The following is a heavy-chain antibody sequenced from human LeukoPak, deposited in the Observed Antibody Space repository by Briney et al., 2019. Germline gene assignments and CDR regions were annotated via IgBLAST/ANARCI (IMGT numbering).Heavy chain of an antibody. V-gene: IGHV3-30*03. CDR1: GFTFDDYA. Sequence: GGSLRLSCAASGFTFDDYAMHWVRQAPGKGLEWVAVISYDGSNKYYADSVKGRFTISRDNSKNTLYLQMNSLRAEDTAVYYCATSYVWGQGTLVTVSS. J-gene: IGHJ4*02. D-gene: IGHD1-26*01. CDR3: ATSYV. CDR2: ISYDGSNK.